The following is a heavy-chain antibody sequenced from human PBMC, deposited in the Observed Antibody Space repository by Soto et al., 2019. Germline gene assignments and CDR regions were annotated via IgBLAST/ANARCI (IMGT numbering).Heavy chain of an antibody. D-gene: IGHD2-2*01. CDR2: IYYSGST. CDR1: GGSISSADYY. J-gene: IGHJ4*02. CDR3: ARLGIVVVPAAIAD. Sequence: PSETLSLTCTVSGGSISSADYYWSWIRQPPGKGLEWIGYIYYSGSTYYNPSLKSRLTISVDTSKNQFSLKLSSVTAADTAVYYCARLGIVVVPAAIADWGQGTLVTVSS. V-gene: IGHV4-30-4*01.